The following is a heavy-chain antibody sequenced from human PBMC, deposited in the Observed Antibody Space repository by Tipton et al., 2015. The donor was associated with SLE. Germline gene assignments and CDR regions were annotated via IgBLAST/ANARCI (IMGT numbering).Heavy chain of an antibody. Sequence: LRLSCTVSGDSISRHFWSWVRQPLGKGLEWIGYIYYSGSTNYNPSLKNRVTISVDTSKNQFSLRLTSVTAADTAIYYCAGLTGGPYYFDYWGQGALVTVSS. J-gene: IGHJ4*02. CDR3: AGLTGGPYYFDY. D-gene: IGHD7-27*01. CDR2: IYYSGST. V-gene: IGHV4-59*08. CDR1: GDSISRHF.